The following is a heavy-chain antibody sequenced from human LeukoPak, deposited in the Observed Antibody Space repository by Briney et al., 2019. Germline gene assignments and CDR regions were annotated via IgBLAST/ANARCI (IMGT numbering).Heavy chain of an antibody. Sequence: PSETLSLTCIVSGASISTNTHYWSWIRQPPGKGLEWIGEINHSGSTNYNPSLKSRVTISVDTSKNQFSLKLSSVTAADTAVYYCARGRVGYYDSSGYYYWGQGTLVTVSS. V-gene: IGHV4-39*07. CDR1: GASISTNTHY. D-gene: IGHD3-22*01. CDR2: INHSGST. J-gene: IGHJ4*02. CDR3: ARGRVGYYDSSGYYY.